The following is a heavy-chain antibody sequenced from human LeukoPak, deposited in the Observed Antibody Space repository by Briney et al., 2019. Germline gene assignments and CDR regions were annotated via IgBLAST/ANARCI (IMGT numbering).Heavy chain of an antibody. V-gene: IGHV3-23*01. J-gene: IGHJ5*02. Sequence: QTGGSLRLSCAASDFTFSNYGMSWVRQAPGKGLEWVSAISGSGGSTYYADSVKGRFTISRDNSKNTLYLQMNSLRAEDTAVYYCAKDFPEWFGELLNDPWGQGTLVTVSS. CDR1: DFTFSNYG. CDR3: AKDFPEWFGELLNDP. D-gene: IGHD3-10*01. CDR2: ISGSGGST.